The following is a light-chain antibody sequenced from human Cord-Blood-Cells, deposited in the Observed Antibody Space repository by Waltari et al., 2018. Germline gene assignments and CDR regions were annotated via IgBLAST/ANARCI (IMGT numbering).Light chain of an antibody. CDR2: DAS. CDR1: SSDVGGYSY. J-gene: IGLJ1*01. V-gene: IGLV2-11*01. CDR3: CSYAGSYTFV. Sequence: QSALTQPRSVSGSPGQSVTISCTGTSSDVGGYSYVSWYQQHPGKAPKLMIYDASKRPSGVPDRFSGSKSGNTASLTISGLQAEDEADYYCCSYAGSYTFVFGTGTKVTVL.